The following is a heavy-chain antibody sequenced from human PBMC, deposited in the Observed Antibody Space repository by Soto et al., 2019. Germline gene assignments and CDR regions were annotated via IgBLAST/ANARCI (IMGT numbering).Heavy chain of an antibody. J-gene: IGHJ4*02. V-gene: IGHV4-59*01. Sequence: QVQLQESGPGLVKPSETLSLTCTVSGGSISSYYWSWIRQPPGKGLEWIGYIYYSGSTNYNPSLTSRVTISVDTSKNQFSLKLSSVTAADTAVYYCARGRWPDFDYWGQGTLVTVSS. D-gene: IGHD6-13*01. CDR3: ARGRWPDFDY. CDR1: GGSISSYY. CDR2: IYYSGST.